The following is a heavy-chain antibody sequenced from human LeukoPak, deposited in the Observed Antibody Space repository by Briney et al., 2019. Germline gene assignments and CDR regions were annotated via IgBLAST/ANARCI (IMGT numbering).Heavy chain of an antibody. CDR3: ARDLGSRN. J-gene: IGHJ4*02. Sequence: GGSLRLSCAASGFTFSDSWMHWFRDAPGKGLEWVSRINTYDRSTTYADSVKGRFTISSDNAKNTLYLQMNSLRIEDTAVYYCARDLGSRNWGQGTLVTVSS. CDR1: GFTFSDSW. CDR2: INTYDRST. V-gene: IGHV3-74*01. D-gene: IGHD7-27*01.